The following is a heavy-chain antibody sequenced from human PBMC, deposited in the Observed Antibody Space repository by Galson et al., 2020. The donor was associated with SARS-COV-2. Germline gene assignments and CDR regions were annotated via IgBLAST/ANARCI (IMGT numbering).Heavy chain of an antibody. Sequence: SETLSLTCTVSGGSVSSGSYYWSWIRQPPGKGLEWIGYIYYSGSTNYNPSLKSQVTISVDTSKNQFSLKLSSVTAADTAVYYCARGGYYDFWSGYYYYYYMDVWGKGTTVTVSS. CDR3: ARGGYYDFWSGYYYYYYMDV. CDR1: GGSVSSGSYY. CDR2: IYYSGST. D-gene: IGHD3-3*01. J-gene: IGHJ6*03. V-gene: IGHV4-61*01.